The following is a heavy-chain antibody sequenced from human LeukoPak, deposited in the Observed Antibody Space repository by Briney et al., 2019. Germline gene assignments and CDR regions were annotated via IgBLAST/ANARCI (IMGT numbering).Heavy chain of an antibody. V-gene: IGHV3-53*01. CDR1: GFTFRTYV. CDR3: ARRAGAYSHPYDY. J-gene: IGHJ4*02. CDR2: IYSDNT. D-gene: IGHD4/OR15-4a*01. Sequence: GGSLRLSCAVSGFTFRTYVMSWVRQAPGKGLEWVSFIYSDNTHYSDSVKGRFTISRDNSKNTLYLQMNSLRAEDTAVYYCARRAGAYSHPYDYWGQGTLVTVSS.